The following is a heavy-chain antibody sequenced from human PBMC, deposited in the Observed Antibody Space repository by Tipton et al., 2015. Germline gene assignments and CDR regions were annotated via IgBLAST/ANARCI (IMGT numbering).Heavy chain of an antibody. CDR3: ARDPGVGSGWSQQGDF. CDR1: GGSVSSDYYY. CDR2: IHYSGNT. Sequence: TLSLTCTVSGGSVSSDYYYWSWFRQPPGKGLEWIGYIHYSGNTNYNPFLQSRVTISVDTSKNQFSLKLRSVTTADTGVYYCARDPGVGSGWSQQGDFWGQGTLVTVSS. D-gene: IGHD6-19*01. V-gene: IGHV4-61*01. J-gene: IGHJ4*02.